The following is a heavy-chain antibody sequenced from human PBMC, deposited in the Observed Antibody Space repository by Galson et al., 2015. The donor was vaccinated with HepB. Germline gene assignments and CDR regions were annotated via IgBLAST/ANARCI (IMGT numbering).Heavy chain of an antibody. D-gene: IGHD1-26*01. V-gene: IGHV1-2*02. CDR2: ININSGVT. CDR1: GYTFTGYY. Sequence: SVKVSCKASGYTFTGYYMHWVRQAPGQGLEWLGWININSGVTNYAQKFYGRVTMARDTSIGTAYMELGSLRSDDTAVYYCARDGDSGDNPPYYFYYMDVWGKGTTVTVSS. CDR3: ARDGDSGDNPPYYFYYMDV. J-gene: IGHJ6*03.